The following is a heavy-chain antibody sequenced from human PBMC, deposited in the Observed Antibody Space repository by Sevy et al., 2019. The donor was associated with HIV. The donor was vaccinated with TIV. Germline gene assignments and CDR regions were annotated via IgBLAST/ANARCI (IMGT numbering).Heavy chain of an antibody. CDR2: IKQEGSEK. CDR3: AREAGVGYSCSWLQNLYYFDY. D-gene: IGHD6-13*01. Sequence: GGSLRLSCAASGFTFSSYWMSWVRQAPGKGLEWVANIKQEGSEKYYVDSVKGRFTISRDNAKNSLYLQMNSLRAEDTAVYYCAREAGVGYSCSWLQNLYYFDYWGQGTLVTVSS. V-gene: IGHV3-7*01. CDR1: GFTFSSYW. J-gene: IGHJ4*02.